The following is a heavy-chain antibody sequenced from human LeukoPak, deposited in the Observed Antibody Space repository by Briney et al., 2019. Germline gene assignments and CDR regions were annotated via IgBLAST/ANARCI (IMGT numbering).Heavy chain of an antibody. Sequence: SVKVSCKASGGTFSSYAISWVRQAPGQGLEWMGGIIPIFGTANYAQKFQGRVTITTDESTSTAYMELSSLRSEDTAVYYCVWGDYDILTGYLDYWSQGTLVTVSS. D-gene: IGHD3-9*01. J-gene: IGHJ4*02. V-gene: IGHV1-69*05. CDR3: VWGDYDILTGYLDY. CDR1: GGTFSSYA. CDR2: IIPIFGTA.